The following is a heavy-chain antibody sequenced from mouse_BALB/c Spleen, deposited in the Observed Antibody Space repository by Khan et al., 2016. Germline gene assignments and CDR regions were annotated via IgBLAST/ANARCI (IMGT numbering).Heavy chain of an antibody. D-gene: IGHD1-1*01. J-gene: IGHJ3*01. V-gene: IGHV1-69*02. CDR1: GYTFTSYW. CDR2: IYPSDSYT. Sequence: QVQLQQPGAELVRPGASVKLSCKASGYTFTSYWINWVKQRPGQGLEWIGNIYPSDSYTNYNQKFKDKATLTVDKSSSTAYMQLSSPTSEDSAVYYCTSCSSPWFAYWGQGTLVTVSA. CDR3: TSCSSPWFAY.